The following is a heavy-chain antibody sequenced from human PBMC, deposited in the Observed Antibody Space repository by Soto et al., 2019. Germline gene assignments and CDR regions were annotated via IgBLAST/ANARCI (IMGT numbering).Heavy chain of an antibody. V-gene: IGHV3-74*01. CDR3: ARSDWFDP. CDR1: GFTFSGHW. CDR2: IKSDGRST. J-gene: IGHJ5*02. Sequence: WSLRLSCAASGFTFSGHWMHWVRQAPGKGLVWVSRIKSDGRSTSYADSVKGRFTVSRDNAKNTLYLQMNSLRAEDTAVYYCARSDWFDPWGQGTLVTVSS.